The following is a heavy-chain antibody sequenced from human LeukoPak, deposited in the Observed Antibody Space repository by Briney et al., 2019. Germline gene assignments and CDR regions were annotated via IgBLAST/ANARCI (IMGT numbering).Heavy chain of an antibody. Sequence: ASVKVSCKASGYTFTSYGISWVRQAPGQGLEWMGWISAYNGNTNYAQKLQGRVTMTTDTSTSTAYMELRSLRSDDTAVYYCARGPEPYYDYVWGSYREYYFDYWGQGTLVTVSS. D-gene: IGHD3-16*02. J-gene: IGHJ4*02. CDR2: ISAYNGNT. V-gene: IGHV1-18*01. CDR1: GYTFTSYG. CDR3: ARGPEPYYDYVWGSYREYYFDY.